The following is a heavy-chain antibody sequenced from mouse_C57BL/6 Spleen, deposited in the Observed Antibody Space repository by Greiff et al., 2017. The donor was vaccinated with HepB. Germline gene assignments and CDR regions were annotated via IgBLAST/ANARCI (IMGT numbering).Heavy chain of an antibody. CDR3: ARGGWLGAY. V-gene: IGHV1-18*01. CDR2: INPNNGGT. D-gene: IGHD2-3*01. J-gene: IGHJ3*01. Sequence: EVQLVESGPKLVKPGASVKIPCKASGYTFTDYNMDWVKQSHGKSLEWIGDINPNNGGTIYNQKFKGKATLTVDKSSSTAYMELRSLTSEDTAVYYCARGGWLGAYWGQGTLVTVSA. CDR1: GYTFTDYN.